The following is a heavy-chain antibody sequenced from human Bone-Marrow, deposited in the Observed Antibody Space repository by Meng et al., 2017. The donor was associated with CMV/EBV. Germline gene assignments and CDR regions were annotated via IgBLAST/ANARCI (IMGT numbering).Heavy chain of an antibody. D-gene: IGHD3-3*01. Sequence: ASVKVSCKASGYTFTSYGISWVRQAPGQGLEWMGWISAYNGNTNYAQKLQGRVTMTTDTSTSTAYMELRSLRSDDTAVYYCARDPRFLGATNYYYYYGMDVWGQGNTVTVSS. CDR1: GYTFTSYG. CDR3: ARDPRFLGATNYYYYYGMDV. J-gene: IGHJ6*02. CDR2: ISAYNGNT. V-gene: IGHV1-18*01.